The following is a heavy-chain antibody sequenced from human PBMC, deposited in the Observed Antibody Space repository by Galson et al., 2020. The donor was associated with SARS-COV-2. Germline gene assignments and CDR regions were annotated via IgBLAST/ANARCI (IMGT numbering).Heavy chain of an antibody. CDR1: GFTFSSYG. J-gene: IGHJ3*02. CDR3: ATSILITFGGVIADGLDAFDI. D-gene: IGHD3-16*02. CDR2: IRYDGSNK. V-gene: IGHV3-30*02. Sequence: GGSLRLSCAASGFTFSSYGMHWVRQAPGKGLEWVALIRYDGSNKYYADSVKGRFTISRDNSKNTLYLQMNSLRAEDTAVYYCATSILITFGGVIADGLDAFDIWGQGTMVTVSS.